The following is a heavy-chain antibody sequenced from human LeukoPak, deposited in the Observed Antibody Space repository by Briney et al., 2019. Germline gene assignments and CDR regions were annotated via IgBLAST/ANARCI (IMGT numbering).Heavy chain of an antibody. V-gene: IGHV4-39*02. CDR2: IYYSGST. CDR1: GGSISSGSYY. J-gene: IGHJ4*02. Sequence: SETLSLTCTVSGGSISSGSYYWGWIRQPPGRGLEWIGSIYYSGSTYYNPSLKSRVTIFIDTSKNQFSLRLSSVTAADTAVYYCARDRGPGFDCWGQGTLVTASS. D-gene: IGHD3-10*01. CDR3: ARDRGPGFDC.